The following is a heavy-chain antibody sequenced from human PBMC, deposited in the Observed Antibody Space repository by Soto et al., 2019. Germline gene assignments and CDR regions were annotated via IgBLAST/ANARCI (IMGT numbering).Heavy chain of an antibody. CDR1: GYTFTSYG. V-gene: IGHV1-18*01. CDR3: ARANEGGPRGYNWFDP. D-gene: IGHD3-10*01. Sequence: GASVKVSCKASGYTFTSYGISWVRQAPGQGLEWMGWISAYNGNTNYAQKLQGRVTMTTDTSTSTAYMELGSLRSDDTAVYYCARANEGGPRGYNWFDPWGQGTLVTVSS. CDR2: ISAYNGNT. J-gene: IGHJ5*02.